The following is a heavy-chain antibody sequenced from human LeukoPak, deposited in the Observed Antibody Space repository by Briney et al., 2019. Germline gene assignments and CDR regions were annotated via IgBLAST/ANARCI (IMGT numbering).Heavy chain of an antibody. CDR1: GFTFSSYW. Sequence: GGSLRLSCEASGFTFSSYWMSWVRQAPGKGLEWVANIKQDGSEKYYVDSVEGRFTVSRDNAKNSLFLQMNSLRAEDTAVYYCAGASGGERYWGQGTLVTVSS. CDR2: IKQDGSEK. CDR3: AGASGGERY. J-gene: IGHJ4*02. D-gene: IGHD3-10*01. V-gene: IGHV3-7*04.